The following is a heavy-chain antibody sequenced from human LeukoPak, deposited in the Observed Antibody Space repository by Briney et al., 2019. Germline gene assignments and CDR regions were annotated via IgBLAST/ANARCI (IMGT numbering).Heavy chain of an antibody. J-gene: IGHJ6*02. D-gene: IGHD4-17*01. V-gene: IGHV1-18*01. CDR2: ISAYSGNT. CDR1: GYTFTSYG. CDR3: ARELTADQPYGDYPIYYYYGMDV. Sequence: GASVKVSCKASGYTFTSYGISWVRQAPGQGLEWMGWISAYSGNTNYAQKLQGRVTMTTDTSTSTAYMELRSLRSDDTAVYYCARELTADQPYGDYPIYYYYGMDVWGQGTTVTVSS.